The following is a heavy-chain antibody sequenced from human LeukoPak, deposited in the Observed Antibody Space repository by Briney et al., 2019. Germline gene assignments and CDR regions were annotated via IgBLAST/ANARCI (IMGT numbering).Heavy chain of an antibody. CDR1: CGSISSYY. Sequence: SETLSLTCTVSCGSISSYYWSWIRQPPGKGLEWIGYIYYSGSTNYNPSLKSRVTISVDTSKNQFSLKLSSVTAADTAVYYCASYGSGSHYFDYWGQGTLVTVSS. V-gene: IGHV4-59*01. CDR2: IYYSGST. J-gene: IGHJ4*02. D-gene: IGHD3-10*01. CDR3: ASYGSGSHYFDY.